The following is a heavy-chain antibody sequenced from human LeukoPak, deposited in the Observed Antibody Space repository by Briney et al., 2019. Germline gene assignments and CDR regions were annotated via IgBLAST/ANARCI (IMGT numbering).Heavy chain of an antibody. Sequence: ASVKVSCKASGSTFTTYDINWVRQSTGQRLEWMGWMNPNSGYTGYAQKFQGRVTITRDTSISTAYMELSSLRSEDTAVYYCARVAGSIDYWGQGTLVTVSS. V-gene: IGHV1-8*03. D-gene: IGHD6-19*01. CDR3: ARVAGSIDY. CDR1: GSTFTTYD. CDR2: MNPNSGYT. J-gene: IGHJ4*02.